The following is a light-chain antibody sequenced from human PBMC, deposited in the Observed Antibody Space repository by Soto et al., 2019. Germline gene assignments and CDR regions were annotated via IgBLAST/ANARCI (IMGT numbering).Light chain of an antibody. CDR1: QSVSSN. V-gene: IGKV3-15*01. CDR2: GAS. J-gene: IGKJ1*01. Sequence: VLTQSPATLSLSPGERDTLYCRASQSVSSNLAWYQQKPGQAPRLLIYGASTRATGIPARFSGSGSGTEFTLTISSLQSEDFAVYYCQQYNNWPRTFGQGTKVDIK. CDR3: QQYNNWPRT.